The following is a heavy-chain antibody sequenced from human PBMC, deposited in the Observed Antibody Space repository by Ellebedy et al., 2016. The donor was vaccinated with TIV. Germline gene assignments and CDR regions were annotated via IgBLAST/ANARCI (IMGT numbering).Heavy chain of an antibody. J-gene: IGHJ4*02. Sequence: ASVKVSCKASGYTFTSYTISWVRQAPGQGLEWMGWINTYNGDTEYAQTLQGRVTMTADTSTSTAHMEFRSLRSDDTAMYYCARDRESRFYDSRGSCGYWGQGTLVTVSS. CDR1: GYTFTSYT. V-gene: IGHV1-18*04. D-gene: IGHD3-22*01. CDR3: ARDRESRFYDSRGSCGY. CDR2: INTYNGDT.